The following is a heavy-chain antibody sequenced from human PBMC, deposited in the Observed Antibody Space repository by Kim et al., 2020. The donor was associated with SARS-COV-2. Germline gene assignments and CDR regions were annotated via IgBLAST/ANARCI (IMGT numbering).Heavy chain of an antibody. D-gene: IGHD2-21*01. CDR1: GFTFTKFW. J-gene: IGHJ4*02. CDR2: IRSKADGGTA. V-gene: IGHV3-15*01. CDR3: TTDYERIGGLCDGETCYPASL. Sequence: GGSLRLSCAASGFTFTKFWLSWVRQAPGKGLEWVGRIRSKADGGTADYAAPVKGRFTISRDDSKNTLYLQMNGLRAEDTAFYHCTTDYERIGGLCDGETCYPASLWGQGTLVTVSS.